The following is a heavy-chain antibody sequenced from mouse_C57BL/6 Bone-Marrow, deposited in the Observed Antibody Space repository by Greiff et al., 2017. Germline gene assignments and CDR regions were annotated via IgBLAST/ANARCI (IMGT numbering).Heavy chain of an antibody. CDR2: IDPEDGET. CDR3: ARGSIWFAY. J-gene: IGHJ3*01. V-gene: IGHV14-2*01. Sequence: EVQLQVSGAELVKPGASVKLSCTASGFNIKDYYMHWVKQRTEQGLEWIGRIDPEDGETKYAPTFQGKATITADTSSNTAYLQLSSLTSEDTAVYYCARGSIWFAYWGQGTLVTVSA. CDR1: GFNIKDYY. D-gene: IGHD2-10*02.